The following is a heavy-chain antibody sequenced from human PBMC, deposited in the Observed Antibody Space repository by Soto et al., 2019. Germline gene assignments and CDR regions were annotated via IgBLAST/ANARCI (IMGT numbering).Heavy chain of an antibody. Sequence: GGSLRLSCAASGFTFSYYGMHWVRQAPGKGLEWVAVIWYDGSNKYYADSVKGRFTISRDNSKKSIYLEMNSLRAEDTAVYYCARGGIGRNDLDYWGQGTLVTVSS. J-gene: IGHJ4*02. V-gene: IGHV3-33*01. D-gene: IGHD1-1*01. CDR1: GFTFSYYG. CDR3: ARGGIGRNDLDY. CDR2: IWYDGSNK.